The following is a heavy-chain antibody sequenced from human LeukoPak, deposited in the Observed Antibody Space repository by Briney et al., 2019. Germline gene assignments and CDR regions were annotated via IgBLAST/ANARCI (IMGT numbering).Heavy chain of an antibody. CDR1: GYSFTSYW. CDR2: IYPSDSDT. Sequence: GESLKVSCKGSGYSFTSYWIGWVRQMPGKGLEWMGIIYPSDSDTRYSPSFQGQVTISADKSISTAYLQWSSLKASDTAMYYCSRLDIPSSTSQYDYYFDYWGQGTLVTVSS. V-gene: IGHV5-51*01. D-gene: IGHD2-2*01. J-gene: IGHJ4*02. CDR3: SRLDIPSSTSQYDYYFDY.